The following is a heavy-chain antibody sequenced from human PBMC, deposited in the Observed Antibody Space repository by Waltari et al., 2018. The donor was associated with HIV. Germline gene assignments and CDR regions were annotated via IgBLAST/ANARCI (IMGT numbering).Heavy chain of an antibody. Sequence: EVQLVESGGGLVQPGGSLGLSCAASVFPFRTYSMNWVRKPPGKGLEWVSHISSSSTTIYYADSVKGRFTISRDNAKNSLYLQMNSLRAEDTAVYYCARDYCSSTSCTVDYWGQGTLVTVSS. CDR2: ISSSSTTI. CDR1: VFPFRTYS. CDR3: ARDYCSSTSCTVDY. D-gene: IGHD2-2*01. J-gene: IGHJ4*02. V-gene: IGHV3-48*01.